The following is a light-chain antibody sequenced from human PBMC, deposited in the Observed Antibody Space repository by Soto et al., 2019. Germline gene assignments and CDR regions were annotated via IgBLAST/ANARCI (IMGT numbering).Light chain of an antibody. CDR3: CSYAGSSTFEGV. CDR2: EGS. Sequence: QSVLTQPASVSGSPGQSITISCTGTSSDVGSYNLVSWYQQHPGKAPKLMIYEGSKRPSGVSNRFSGSKSGNTASLTISGLQAEDEADYYCCSYAGSSTFEGVFGGGTQLTVL. J-gene: IGLJ2*01. CDR1: SSDVGSYNL. V-gene: IGLV2-23*03.